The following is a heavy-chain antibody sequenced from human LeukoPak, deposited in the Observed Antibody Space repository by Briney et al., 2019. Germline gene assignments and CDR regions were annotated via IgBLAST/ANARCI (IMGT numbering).Heavy chain of an antibody. J-gene: IGHJ6*02. Sequence: SETLSLTCTVSGGSINSTSNYWSWIRQPPGKGLEWIGYIYYSGSTNYNPSLKSRVTISVDTSKNQFSLKLSSVTAADTAVYYCARRGGIAGYYGMDVWGQGTTVTVSS. CDR3: ARRGGIAGYYGMDV. CDR2: IYYSGST. CDR1: GGSINSTSNY. V-gene: IGHV4-61*05. D-gene: IGHD6-13*01.